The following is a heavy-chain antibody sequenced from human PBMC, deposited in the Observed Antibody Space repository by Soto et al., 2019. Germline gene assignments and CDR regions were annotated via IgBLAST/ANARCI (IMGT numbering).Heavy chain of an antibody. CDR2: IYNSGNT. Sequence: SETLSLTCNVSGGSVSIGSYFWSWIRQPPGKGLEWIGYIYNSGNTKYNPSLKSRVTISADTSKNQFSLKLSSVTAADTAVYYCAREGRVATFDYWGQGSLVTVSS. CDR3: AREGRVATFDY. CDR1: GGSVSIGSYF. D-gene: IGHD5-12*01. V-gene: IGHV4-61*01. J-gene: IGHJ4*02.